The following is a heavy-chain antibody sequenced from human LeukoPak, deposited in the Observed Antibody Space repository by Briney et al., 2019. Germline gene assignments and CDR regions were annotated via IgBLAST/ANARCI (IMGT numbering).Heavy chain of an antibody. J-gene: IGHJ4*02. V-gene: IGHV3-23*01. D-gene: IGHD3-16*02. Sequence: GGSLRLSCAASGFTFSSYAMSWVRQAPGKGLEWVSAISGSGGSTYYADSVKGRFTISRDNTKNTLYLQMNSLRVEDTAVYYCAKEGGSYRYYYFDYWGQGTLATVSS. CDR2: ISGSGGST. CDR3: AKEGGSYRYYYFDY. CDR1: GFTFSSYA.